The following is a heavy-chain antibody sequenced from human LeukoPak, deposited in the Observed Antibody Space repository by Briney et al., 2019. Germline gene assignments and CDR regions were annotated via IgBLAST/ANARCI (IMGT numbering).Heavy chain of an antibody. D-gene: IGHD2-15*01. J-gene: IGHJ3*02. CDR2: ISGSGGST. V-gene: IGHV3-23*01. CDR1: GFTFSSYA. Sequence: GGSLRLSCAASGFTFSSYAMSWVRQAPGKGLEWVSAISGSGGSTYYADSVKGRFTISRDNSKNTLYLQMNSLRAEDTAVYYCAKVGVVVAATAYDAFDIWGQGTMVTVSS. CDR3: AKVGVVVAATAYDAFDI.